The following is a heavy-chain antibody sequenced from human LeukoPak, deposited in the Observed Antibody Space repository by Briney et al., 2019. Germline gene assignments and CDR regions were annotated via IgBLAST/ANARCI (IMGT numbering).Heavy chain of an antibody. V-gene: IGHV4-34*01. Sequence: PSETLSLTCAVYGGSFSGYYWTWIRQPPGKGLEWIGEIDHRGNSKYNPSLKSRVTLLVDTSKNQFSLHPNSVSVADTAVYYCARQDIDAGAGTTAYAFDIWDQGAMVSVSS. D-gene: IGHD2-15*01. CDR1: GGSFSGYY. CDR2: IDHRGNS. J-gene: IGHJ3*02. CDR3: ARQDIDAGAGTTAYAFDI.